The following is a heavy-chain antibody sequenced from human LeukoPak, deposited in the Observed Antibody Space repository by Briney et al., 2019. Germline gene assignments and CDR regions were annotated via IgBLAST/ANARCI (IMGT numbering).Heavy chain of an antibody. D-gene: IGHD1-26*01. CDR3: AKGLVGTTTFMDY. V-gene: IGHV3-9*01. CDR1: GFTFDDCT. J-gene: IGHJ4*02. Sequence: GGSLRLSCAASGFTFDDCTMYWVRQAPGKGLEWVSSISWNSGSIAYADSVKGRFIISRDNAKNSLFLQMNSLRAEDTAFYYCAKGLVGTTTFMDYWGQGTLVTVSS. CDR2: ISWNSGSI.